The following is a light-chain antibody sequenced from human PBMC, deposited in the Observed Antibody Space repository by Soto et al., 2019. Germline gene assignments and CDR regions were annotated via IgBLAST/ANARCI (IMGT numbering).Light chain of an antibody. CDR1: QPINTY. CDR3: HHRSNWPPEDT. J-gene: IGKJ2*01. Sequence: EVLLTQSPXTLSFTPGESATLSCRASQPINTYLGWYQQKSGQSPRLLIYDASNRAADIPARFSASGFGTDFTLTISSLKPEDFGTYYCHHRSNWPPEDTFGQGTKLEI. CDR2: DAS. V-gene: IGKV3-11*01.